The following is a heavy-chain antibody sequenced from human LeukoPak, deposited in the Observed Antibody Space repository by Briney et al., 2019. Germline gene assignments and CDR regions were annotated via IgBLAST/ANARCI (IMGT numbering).Heavy chain of an antibody. J-gene: IGHJ4*02. D-gene: IGHD4-11*01. CDR3: ARLGGYSNYEAGY. CDR1: GGSISSSTFY. CDR2: IFYTGNT. Sequence: PSETLSLTCAVYGGSISSSTFYWGWIRQPPGKGLEWIGTIFYTGNTYYNPSLKSRLTISVDTSTNQFSLTLSSVTAADTAVYYCARLGGYSNYEAGYWGQGTLVTVSS. V-gene: IGHV4-39*01.